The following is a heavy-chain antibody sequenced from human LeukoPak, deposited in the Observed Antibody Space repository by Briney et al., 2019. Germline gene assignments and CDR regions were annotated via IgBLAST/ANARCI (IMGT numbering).Heavy chain of an antibody. J-gene: IGHJ5*02. Sequence: EGSLRHSCAASGFTFSSYAMHWVRQAPGKGLEWVAVILYDGSNKYYADSVKGRFTISRDNSKNTLYLQMNSLRAEDTAVYYCARDGAWYSSGWGWFDPWGQGTLVTVSS. CDR3: ARDGAWYSSGWGWFDP. CDR2: ILYDGSNK. CDR1: GFTFSSYA. V-gene: IGHV3-30-3*01. D-gene: IGHD6-19*01.